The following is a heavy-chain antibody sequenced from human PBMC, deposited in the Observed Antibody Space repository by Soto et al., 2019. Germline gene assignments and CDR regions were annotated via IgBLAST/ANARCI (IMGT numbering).Heavy chain of an antibody. V-gene: IGHV3-7*01. J-gene: IGHJ5*02. CDR3: ASPPTNLDYGDDNWFDP. CDR1: GFTFSRYW. Sequence: GGSLRLSCAAAGFTFSRYWMSWVRQAPGKGLEWVANIKQDGSEKYYVDPVKGRFIISRDNAKNSLYLQMNSLRAEDTAVYYCASPPTNLDYGDDNWFDPWGQGTLVTVSS. CDR2: IKQDGSEK. D-gene: IGHD4-17*01.